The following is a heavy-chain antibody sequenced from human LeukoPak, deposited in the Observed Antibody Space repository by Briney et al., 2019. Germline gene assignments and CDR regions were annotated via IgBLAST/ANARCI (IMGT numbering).Heavy chain of an antibody. D-gene: IGHD1-26*01. V-gene: IGHV1-18*01. Sequence: ASVKVSCKASGYTFTSYGISWVRQAPGQGLEWMGRISAYNGNTNYAQKFQGRVTMTTDTSTSTAYMELRSLRSDDTAVYSCARDGAKGLVGATYYFDYWGQGTLVTVSS. J-gene: IGHJ4*02. CDR2: ISAYNGNT. CDR1: GYTFTSYG. CDR3: ARDGAKGLVGATYYFDY.